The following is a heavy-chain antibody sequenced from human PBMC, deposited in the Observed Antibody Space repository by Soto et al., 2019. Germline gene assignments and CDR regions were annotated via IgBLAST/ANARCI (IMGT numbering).Heavy chain of an antibody. D-gene: IGHD3-10*01. CDR1: GYTFTSSY. Sequence: ASVKVSCKASGYTFTSSYMHWVRQAPGQGLEWMGIINPSVGSTNYAQKFQGGVTMTRDTSTITVYMELSSLRSEDTAVYYCARCHITMVGGDYGMDVWGQGTPVTVSS. CDR3: ARCHITMVGGDYGMDV. V-gene: IGHV1-46*01. CDR2: INPSVGST. J-gene: IGHJ6*02.